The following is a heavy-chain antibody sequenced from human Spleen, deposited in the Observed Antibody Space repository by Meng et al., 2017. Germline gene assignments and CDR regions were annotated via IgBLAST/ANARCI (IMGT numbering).Heavy chain of an antibody. D-gene: IGHD3-22*01. V-gene: IGHV3-48*03. J-gene: IGHJ4*02. CDR2: ISMGGSNI. Sequence: GESLKISCVASGFTFSSYEMNWVRQAPGKGLEWVSYISMGGSNIYYADSVKGRFTISRDNAKNSLYLQMNSLRAEDTAVYYCARDLSTSYYDSSGYSGFDYWGQGTLVTVSS. CDR1: GFTFSSYE. CDR3: ARDLSTSYYDSSGYSGFDY.